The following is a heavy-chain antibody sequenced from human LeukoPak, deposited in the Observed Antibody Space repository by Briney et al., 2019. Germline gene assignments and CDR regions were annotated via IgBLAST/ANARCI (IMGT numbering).Heavy chain of an antibody. V-gene: IGHV4-61*01. CDR1: GGSVSSGSYY. CDR2: IYYSGST. Sequence: SETLSLTCTVSGGSVSSGSYYWSWIRQPPGKGLEWIGYIYYSGSTNYNPSLKSRVTISVDTSKNQFSLKLSSVTAADTAVYYCAREWVDTVMEFDYWGQGTLVTVSS. CDR3: AREWVDTVMEFDY. J-gene: IGHJ4*02. D-gene: IGHD5-18*01.